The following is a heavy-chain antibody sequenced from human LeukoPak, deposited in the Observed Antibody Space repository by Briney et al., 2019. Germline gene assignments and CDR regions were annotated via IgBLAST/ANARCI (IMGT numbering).Heavy chain of an antibody. CDR1: GFTVSSNY. D-gene: IGHD3-3*01. V-gene: IGHV3-66*01. CDR2: IYSGGST. Sequence: GGSLRLSCAASGFTVSSNYMSWVRQAPGKGLEWVSVIYSGGSTYYADSVKGRFTISRDNSKNTLYLQMNSLRAEDTAVYYCAPSCWSGTFDYWGQGTLVTVSS. CDR3: APSCWSGTFDY. J-gene: IGHJ4*02.